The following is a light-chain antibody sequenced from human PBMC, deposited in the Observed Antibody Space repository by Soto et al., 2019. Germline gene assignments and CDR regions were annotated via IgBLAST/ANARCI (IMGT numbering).Light chain of an antibody. V-gene: IGLV2-14*01. Sequence: QSALTQPASVSGSPGQSITISCTGVSTDFGGSNYVSWYQQHPGKAPKLILYEVSNRPSGVSHRFSGSKSGSTASLIISRLQTEDEADYYCVSFTSSTTYVFGSGTKLTVL. CDR2: EVS. J-gene: IGLJ1*01. CDR3: VSFTSSTTYV. CDR1: STDFGGSNY.